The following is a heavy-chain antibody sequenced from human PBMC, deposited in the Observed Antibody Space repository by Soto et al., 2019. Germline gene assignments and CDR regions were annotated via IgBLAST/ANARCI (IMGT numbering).Heavy chain of an antibody. CDR2: MNPNSGNT. J-gene: IGHJ6*03. CDR1: GYTFTSYD. V-gene: IGHV1-8*01. CDR3: ARGRNYDFWSGYYTDYYYYYYMDV. Sequence: ASVKVSCKASGYTFTSYDINWVRQATGQGLGWMGWMNPNSGNTGYAQKFQGRVTMTRNTSISTAYMELSSLRSEDTAVYYCARGRNYDFWSGYYTDYYYYYYMDVWGKGTTVTVSS. D-gene: IGHD3-3*01.